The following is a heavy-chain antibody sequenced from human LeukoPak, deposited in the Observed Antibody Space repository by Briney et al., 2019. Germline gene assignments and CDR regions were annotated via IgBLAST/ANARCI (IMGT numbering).Heavy chain of an antibody. D-gene: IGHD3-22*01. J-gene: IGHJ4*02. CDR2: ISSSGSTM. Sequence: GGSLRLSYAASGFTFSSYEMNWVRQAPGKGLEWVSYISSSGSTMYYADSVKGRFTISRDNAKNSLYLQMNSLRAEDTAVYYCARGYYYDSTGYNPFDYWGQGTLVTVSS. CDR3: ARGYYYDSTGYNPFDY. V-gene: IGHV3-48*03. CDR1: GFTFSSYE.